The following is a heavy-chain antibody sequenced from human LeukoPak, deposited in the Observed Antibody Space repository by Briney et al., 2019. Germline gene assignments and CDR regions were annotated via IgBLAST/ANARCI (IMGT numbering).Heavy chain of an antibody. D-gene: IGHD6-13*01. CDR2: IWYDGSNI. J-gene: IGHJ4*02. Sequence: GGFLRLSCAASGYTLSNYATHWVRKAPGKGLEWVAVIWYDGSNIYYAESVKGRFTISRENSKNTLYLQMSSLRAEDTAVYYCARALGAAAGYFEYWGQGTLVTVSS. CDR3: ARALGAAAGYFEY. CDR1: GYTLSNYA. V-gene: IGHV3-33*01.